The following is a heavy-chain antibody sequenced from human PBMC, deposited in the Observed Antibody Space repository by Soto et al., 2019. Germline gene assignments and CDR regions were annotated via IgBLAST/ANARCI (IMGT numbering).Heavy chain of an antibody. J-gene: IGHJ4*02. D-gene: IGHD1-26*01. CDR3: VRNWRWDLVCFDY. V-gene: IGHV3-21*04. CDR1: GFIFSGCS. CDR2: ISSSSTYI. Sequence: PGGSLRLSCAASGFIFSGCSMNWVRQAPGKGLEWVSSISSSSTYIYYADSVKGRFTISRDNAKNSLYLQMNSLRVGDTAIYYCVRNWRWDLVCFDYWGQGTLVTVSS.